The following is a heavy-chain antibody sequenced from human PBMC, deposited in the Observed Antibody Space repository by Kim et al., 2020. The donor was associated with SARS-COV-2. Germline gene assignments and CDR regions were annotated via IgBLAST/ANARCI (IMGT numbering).Heavy chain of an antibody. CDR3: AKPGSGSYYDAFDI. Sequence: YADSVKGRFTNSRDNSKNTLYLQMNSLRAEDTAVYYCAKPGSGSYYDAFDIWGQGTMVTVSS. D-gene: IGHD3-10*01. J-gene: IGHJ3*02. V-gene: IGHV3-30*02.